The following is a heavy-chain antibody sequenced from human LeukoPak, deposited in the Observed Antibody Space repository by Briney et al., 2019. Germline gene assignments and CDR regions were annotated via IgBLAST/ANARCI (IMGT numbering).Heavy chain of an antibody. CDR1: GYSFTSSW. CDR3: ARFSVGGTYYPNY. Sequence: PGESLKISCQGSGYSFTSSWIGWVRQMPGKGLEWMGIIYPGDSDTRYGPSFQGQVTISADKSISTAYLQWSSLKASDTAMYYCARFSVGGTYYPNYWGQGTLVSVSS. CDR2: IYPGDSDT. J-gene: IGHJ4*02. V-gene: IGHV5-51*01. D-gene: IGHD1-26*01.